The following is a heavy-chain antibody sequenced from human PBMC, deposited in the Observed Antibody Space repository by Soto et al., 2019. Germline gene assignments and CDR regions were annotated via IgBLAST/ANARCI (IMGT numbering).Heavy chain of an antibody. CDR2: IIPLFGTP. Sequence: QVQLVESGAEVKKPGSSVKVSCKASGGTFSSYAISWVRQAPGQGLEWMGGIIPLFGTPNYAQKFQVRVTITADESTSTAFMELSSLRSEDTAVYYCAISPWRTATVYWGQGTLVTVSS. V-gene: IGHV1-69*01. D-gene: IGHD1-1*01. J-gene: IGHJ4*02. CDR1: GGTFSSYA. CDR3: AISPWRTATVY.